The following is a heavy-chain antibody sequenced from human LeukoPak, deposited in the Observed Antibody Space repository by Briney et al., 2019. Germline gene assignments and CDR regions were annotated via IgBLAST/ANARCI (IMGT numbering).Heavy chain of an antibody. J-gene: IGHJ4*02. D-gene: IGHD3-10*01. CDR1: GFTFRNYV. V-gene: IGHV3-30-3*01. CDR2: TSSDLNVK. Sequence: GGSLGLSCAASGFTFRNYVIHWVRQAPGKGLEWVAVTSSDLNVKLYADSVKGRFTISRDNSRSTLYLQMNSLRPEDTAIYYCAREGYYGSGSPPSLCFDYWGQGTLVTVSS. CDR3: AREGYYGSGSPPSLCFDY.